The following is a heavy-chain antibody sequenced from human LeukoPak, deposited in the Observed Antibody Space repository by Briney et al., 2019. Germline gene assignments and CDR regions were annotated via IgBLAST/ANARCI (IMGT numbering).Heavy chain of an antibody. J-gene: IGHJ4*02. CDR1: DGSITSYY. Sequence: RASETLSLTCTVSDGSITSYYWSWIRQPPGKGLEWIGYIYYGENTNYNPSLKSRVTISVDTSKKQFSLKLTSVTAADTAVYYCARSANVDTAYDYWGQGTLVTVSS. CDR3: ARSANVDTAYDY. V-gene: IGHV4-59*01. D-gene: IGHD5-18*01. CDR2: IYYGENT.